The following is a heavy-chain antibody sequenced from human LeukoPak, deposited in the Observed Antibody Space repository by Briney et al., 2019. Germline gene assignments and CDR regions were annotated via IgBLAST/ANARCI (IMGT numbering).Heavy chain of an antibody. V-gene: IGHV1-2*02. CDR3: ARGYIVATTHYFGY. Sequence: ASVKVSCKASGYTFTGYYMHWVRQAPGQGLEWMGWINPNSGGTNSAQKFQGRVTMARDTSISPVYMELSGLRSDDTAVYYCARGYIVATTHYFGYWGQGTLVTVSS. CDR2: INPNSGGT. D-gene: IGHD5-12*01. J-gene: IGHJ4*02. CDR1: GYTFTGYY.